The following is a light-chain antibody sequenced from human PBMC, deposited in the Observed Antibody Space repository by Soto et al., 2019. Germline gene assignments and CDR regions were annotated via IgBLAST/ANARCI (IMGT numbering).Light chain of an antibody. J-gene: IGLJ1*01. V-gene: IGLV2-8*01. CDR2: EVN. Sequence: SVLTQPPSASWSPGQSVAISCTGTSSDVGGYNYVSWYQQHPGKAPKLMIYEVNKRPSGVPDRFSGSESGNTASLTVSGLQAEDEADYYCSSYAGSSNVFGTGTKVTVL. CDR1: SSDVGGYNY. CDR3: SSYAGSSNV.